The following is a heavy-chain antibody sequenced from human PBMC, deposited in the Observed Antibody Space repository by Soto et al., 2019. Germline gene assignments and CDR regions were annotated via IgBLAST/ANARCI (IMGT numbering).Heavy chain of an antibody. J-gene: IGHJ5*02. CDR2: IYYSGST. Sequence: SETLSLTCSVSGDSISSYYWSWIRQPPGKGLEWIGYIYYSGSTNYNPSFKSRVTISVDTPKNQFSLKLTSVTAADTAVYYCARDVVVVPAAIGWFDPWGQGTLVTVSS. D-gene: IGHD2-2*02. CDR3: ARDVVVVPAAIGWFDP. V-gene: IGHV4-59*01. CDR1: GDSISSYY.